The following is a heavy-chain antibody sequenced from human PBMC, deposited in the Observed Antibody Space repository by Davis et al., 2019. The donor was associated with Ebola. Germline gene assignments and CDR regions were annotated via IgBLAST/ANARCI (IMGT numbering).Heavy chain of an antibody. Sequence: GGSLRLSCTASGFTVSSNHMSWVRQAPGKGLDWVSVIYDQSTAYADAVRGRLIISRDKSNNTLYLEMSSLRVDDTAVYYCATTQWLRGFDNWGQGTLVTVSS. D-gene: IGHD6-19*01. CDR1: GFTVSSNH. CDR3: ATTQWLRGFDN. V-gene: IGHV3-53*05. CDR2: IYDQST. J-gene: IGHJ4*02.